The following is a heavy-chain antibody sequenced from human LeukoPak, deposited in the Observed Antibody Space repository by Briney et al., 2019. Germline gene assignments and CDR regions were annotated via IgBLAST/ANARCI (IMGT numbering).Heavy chain of an antibody. Sequence: GGSLRLSCAASGFTFGSYAMSWVRQAPGKGLEWVSAISGSGGSTYYADSVKGRFTISRDNSKNTLYLQMNSLRAEDTAVYYCAKDLAVRGAHWWGQGTLVTVSS. J-gene: IGHJ4*02. CDR2: ISGSGGST. V-gene: IGHV3-23*01. CDR3: AKDLAVRGAHW. D-gene: IGHD3-10*01. CDR1: GFTFGSYA.